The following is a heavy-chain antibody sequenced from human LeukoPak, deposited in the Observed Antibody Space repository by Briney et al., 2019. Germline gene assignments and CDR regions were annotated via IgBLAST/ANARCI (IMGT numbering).Heavy chain of an antibody. J-gene: IGHJ4*02. CDR1: GFTFSSYS. Sequence: GGSLRLSCVDSGFTFSSYSMNWVRQAPGKGLEWVSSISSSSSYTSYADSVRGRFTISRENAKNSLYLQMNSLRAEDTAVYHCARAYSSSWYDYWGQGTLVTVSP. V-gene: IGHV3-21*04. CDR2: ISSSSSYT. D-gene: IGHD6-13*01. CDR3: ARAYSSSWYDY.